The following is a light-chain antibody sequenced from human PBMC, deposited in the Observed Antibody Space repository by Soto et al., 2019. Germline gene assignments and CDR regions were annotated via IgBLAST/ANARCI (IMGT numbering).Light chain of an antibody. V-gene: IGKV1-17*01. CDR3: QHNYSYPQA. Sequence: DIQMTQSPSSLSASVGDRVTITCRASQGIRNDLGWYQQKPGKAPKRLINAASTLQSGVPSRFRGSGSETDFTLTISSLQPEDFATYYCQHNYSYPQAFGQGTKVDIK. CDR2: AAS. J-gene: IGKJ1*01. CDR1: QGIRND.